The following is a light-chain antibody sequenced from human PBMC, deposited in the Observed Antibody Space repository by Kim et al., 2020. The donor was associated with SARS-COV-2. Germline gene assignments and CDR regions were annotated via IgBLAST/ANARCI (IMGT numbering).Light chain of an antibody. CDR2: WAS. CDR1: QSVLYSSNNKNF. V-gene: IGKV4-1*01. Sequence: DIVMTQSPDSLAVPLGERATINCKSSQSVLYSSNNKNFLAWYQQKAGQPPKVLIYWASIRESGVPDRFTGSGSGTDFTLTISSLQAEDVAVYYCQQYYGNPVTFGEGTKVDIK. CDR3: QQYYGNPVT. J-gene: IGKJ4*01.